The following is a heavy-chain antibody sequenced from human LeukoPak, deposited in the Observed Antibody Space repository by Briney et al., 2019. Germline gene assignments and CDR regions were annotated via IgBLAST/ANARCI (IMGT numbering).Heavy chain of an antibody. CDR1: GYTFTGYY. J-gene: IGHJ4*02. Sequence: ASVKVSCKASGYTFTGYYIHWVRQAPGQGLEWMGCINPNSGGTDYAQKFQGRVTMTRDTSTSTVYMELSSLRSEDTAVYYCAREHTYYYDSSGYYFDYWGQGTLVTVSS. V-gene: IGHV1-2*02. CDR3: AREHTYYYDSSGYYFDY. D-gene: IGHD3-22*01. CDR2: INPNSGGT.